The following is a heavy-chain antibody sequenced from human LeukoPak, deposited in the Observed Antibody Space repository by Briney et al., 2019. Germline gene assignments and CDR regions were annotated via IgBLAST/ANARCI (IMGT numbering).Heavy chain of an antibody. V-gene: IGHV4-59*08. CDR3: ARHSTTYYDFDY. D-gene: IGHD2/OR15-2a*01. J-gene: IGHJ4*02. CDR2: IYYSGST. Sequence: SETLSLTCTVSGGSISSYYWSWIRQPPGKGLEWIGYIYYSGSTNYNPSLKSRVTISVDTSKKQFSLKLSSVTAADTAVYYCARHSTTYYDFDYWGQGTLVTVSS. CDR1: GGSISSYY.